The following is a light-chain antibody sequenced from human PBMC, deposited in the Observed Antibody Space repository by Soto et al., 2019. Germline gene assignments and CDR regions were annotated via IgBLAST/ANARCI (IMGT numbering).Light chain of an antibody. CDR3: HQYGSSPYT. V-gene: IGKV3-20*01. CDR2: GAS. J-gene: IGKJ2*01. Sequence: EIVLTQSPGTLSLSPGERATLSCRASQSVSSSYLAWYQQKPGQAPRLLIYGASSRATGIPDRFRGSGSGTVFTLTISRLEPADFAVYYCHQYGSSPYTFGQGTKLEIK. CDR1: QSVSSSY.